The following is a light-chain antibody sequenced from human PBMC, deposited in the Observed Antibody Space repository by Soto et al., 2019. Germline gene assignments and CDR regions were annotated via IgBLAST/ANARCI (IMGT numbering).Light chain of an antibody. J-gene: IGKJ4*01. Sequence: EIVLTQSPGTLSLSPGERATLSCRASQSVSSSYLAWYQQKPGQAPRLLIYGASSRATGIPDRFSGSGSGTDFTLTISRLEPAGFAVYYCQQYGSSPLTFGGGTKVEIK. CDR1: QSVSSSY. V-gene: IGKV3-20*01. CDR3: QQYGSSPLT. CDR2: GAS.